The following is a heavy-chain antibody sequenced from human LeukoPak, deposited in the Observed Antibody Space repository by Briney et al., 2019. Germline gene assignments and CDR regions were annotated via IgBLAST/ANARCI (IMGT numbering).Heavy chain of an antibody. Sequence: SETLSLTCTVSGGSISSGSYYWGWIRQPPGKGLEWIESIYYFGSTYYNPSLKSRVTISEDTSKNQFSLKLSSVAAADTAVYYCARGVGYCSSTGCYGGDYWGQGTLVTVSS. CDR2: IYYFGST. D-gene: IGHD2-2*01. V-gene: IGHV4-39*01. J-gene: IGHJ4*02. CDR1: GGSISSGSYY. CDR3: ARGVGYCSSTGCYGGDY.